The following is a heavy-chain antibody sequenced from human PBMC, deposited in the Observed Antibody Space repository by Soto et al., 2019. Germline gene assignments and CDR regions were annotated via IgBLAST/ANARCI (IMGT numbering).Heavy chain of an antibody. CDR2: IYYSGST. V-gene: IGHV4-30-4*01. J-gene: IGHJ4*02. D-gene: IGHD3-3*01. Sequence: SETLSLTCTVSGGSISSGDYYWSWIRQPPGKGLEWIGYIYYSGSTYYNPSLKSRVTISVDTSKNQFSLKLSSVTAADTAVYYCARLPYDFWSGSLDYWGQGTLVTVS. CDR1: GGSISSGDYY. CDR3: ARLPYDFWSGSLDY.